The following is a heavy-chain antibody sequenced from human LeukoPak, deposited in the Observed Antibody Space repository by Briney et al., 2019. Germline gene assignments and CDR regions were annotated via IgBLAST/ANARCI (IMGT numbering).Heavy chain of an antibody. J-gene: IGHJ4*02. D-gene: IGHD5-18*01. CDR2: INHSGST. CDR3: ARVIQLWSGGADY. CDR1: GGSFSGYY. V-gene: IGHV4-34*01. Sequence: SETLSLTCAVYGGSFSGYYWSWIRQPPGKGLEWIGEINHSGSTNYNASLKSRVTISVDTSKNQFSLKLSSVTAADTAVYYCARVIQLWSGGADYWGQGTLVTVSS.